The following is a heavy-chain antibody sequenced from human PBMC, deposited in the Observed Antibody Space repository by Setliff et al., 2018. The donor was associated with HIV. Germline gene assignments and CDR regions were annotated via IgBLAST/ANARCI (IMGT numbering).Heavy chain of an antibody. V-gene: IGHV1-69*13. J-gene: IGHJ6*03. CDR2: IIPIFGKT. CDR3: VRGRNYDSSGYGDYYYYMDV. CDR1: GGTFSSYP. D-gene: IGHD3-22*01. Sequence: GASVKVSCKASGGTFSSYPISWVRQAPGQGLEWMGGIIPIFGKTHYAQKFQGRVTVTADESTSTAYMQLSSLRSDDTAVYYCVRGRNYDSSGYGDYYYYMDVWGKGTTVTVSS.